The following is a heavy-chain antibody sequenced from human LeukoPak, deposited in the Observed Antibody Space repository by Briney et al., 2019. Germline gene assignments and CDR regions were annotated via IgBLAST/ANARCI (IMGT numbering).Heavy chain of an antibody. J-gene: IGHJ2*01. CDR1: GFTFSSYA. V-gene: IGHV3-23*01. Sequence: GGTLRLSCAASGFTFSSYAMSWVRQAPGKGLKWVSGISSRGDMTYYADSVKGRVTISRDNSKNTLYLQMNRLSAEDTAVYYCARALYRQHIVVVNAKNYWYFDLWGRGTLVTVSS. CDR2: ISSRGDMT. CDR3: ARALYRQHIVVVNAKNYWYFDL. D-gene: IGHD2-21*01.